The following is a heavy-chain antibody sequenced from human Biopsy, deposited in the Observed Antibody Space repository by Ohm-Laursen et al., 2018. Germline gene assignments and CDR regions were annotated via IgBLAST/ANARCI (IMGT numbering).Heavy chain of an antibody. Sequence: SDTLSLTCTVSGGSISSSTTYYWAWLRQPPGKGLEWIGSIYNTETIFYNPSLKSRVTISVDTSTNQFSLKVSSATAADTALYFCARHPTGFWFDPWGHGTLVTVSS. CDR2: IYNTETI. CDR1: GGSISSSTTYY. V-gene: IGHV4-39*01. J-gene: IGHJ5*02. CDR3: ARHPTGFWFDP.